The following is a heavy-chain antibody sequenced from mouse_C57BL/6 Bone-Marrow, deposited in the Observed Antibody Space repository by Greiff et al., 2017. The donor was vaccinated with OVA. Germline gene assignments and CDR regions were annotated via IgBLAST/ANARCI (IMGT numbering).Heavy chain of an antibody. V-gene: IGHV1-81*01. CDR2: IYPRSGNT. CDR1: GYTFTSYG. J-gene: IGHJ4*01. D-gene: IGHD2-1*01. CDR3: ARPPYGKDAMDY. Sequence: HVQLQQSGAELARPGASVKLSCKASGYTFTSYGISWVKQRTGQGLEWIGEIYPRSGNTYYNEKFKGKATLTADKSSSTAYMELRSLTSEDSAVYFCARPPYGKDAMDYWGQGTSVTVSS.